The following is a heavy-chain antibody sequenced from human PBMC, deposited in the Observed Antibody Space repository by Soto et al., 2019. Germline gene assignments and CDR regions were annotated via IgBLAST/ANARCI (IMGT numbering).Heavy chain of an antibody. Sequence: PGGSLRLSCEAPGFVFTNFWMHWVRHVPGKGLVWVARIDTSGHSTNYAESVKGRFTISRDNAKNTVSLQMNSLRVEDTGVYYCAKDSWYFDLWSQGSQVTVSS. D-gene: IGHD6-13*01. CDR2: IDTSGHST. V-gene: IGHV3-74*01. CDR1: GFVFTNFW. J-gene: IGHJ4*02. CDR3: AKDSWYFDL.